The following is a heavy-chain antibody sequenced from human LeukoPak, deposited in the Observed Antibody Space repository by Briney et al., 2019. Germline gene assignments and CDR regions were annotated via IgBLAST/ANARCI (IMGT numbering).Heavy chain of an antibody. CDR1: GYRFTSYW. V-gene: IGHV5-51*01. J-gene: IGHJ4*02. CDR3: ARQAAAAGPDFFDY. D-gene: IGHD6-13*01. Sequence: GESLKISCKGSGYRFTSYWIGWERQMPGKGLEWMGIIYPGDSDTRYSPSFQGQVTISADKSISTAYLQWSSLKASDTAMYYCARQAAAAGPDFFDYWGQGTLVTVSS. CDR2: IYPGDSDT.